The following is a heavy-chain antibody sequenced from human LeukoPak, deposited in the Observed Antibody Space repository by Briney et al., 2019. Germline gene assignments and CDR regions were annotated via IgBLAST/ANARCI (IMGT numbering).Heavy chain of an antibody. J-gene: IGHJ4*02. CDR2: INPNSGGT. V-gene: IGHV1-2*02. CDR3: ARAHPRGVPAAIFY. Sequence: ASVKVSCKASGYTLTGHYMHWVRQAPGQGLEWMGWINPNSGGTNYAQKFQGRVTMTRDTSISTAYMELSRLRSDDTAVYYCARAHPRGVPAAIFYWGQGTLVTVSS. D-gene: IGHD2-2*01. CDR1: GYTLTGHY.